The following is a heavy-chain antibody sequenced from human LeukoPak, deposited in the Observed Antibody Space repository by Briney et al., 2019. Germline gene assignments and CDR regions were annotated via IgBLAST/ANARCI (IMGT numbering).Heavy chain of an antibody. J-gene: IGHJ6*03. D-gene: IGHD2/OR15-2a*01. CDR3: SRSFLSAYYYYYMDV. V-gene: IGHV4-30-2*01. Sequence: KPSQTLSLTCAVSGDSISSGGYSWSWIRQPSGKGLEWIGHIYHSGSTYYNPSLKSRVTLSVDRSKNQFSLKLSSVTAADTAVYYCSRSFLSAYYYYYMDVWGKGTTVTVSS. CDR1: GDSISSGGYS. CDR2: IYHSGST.